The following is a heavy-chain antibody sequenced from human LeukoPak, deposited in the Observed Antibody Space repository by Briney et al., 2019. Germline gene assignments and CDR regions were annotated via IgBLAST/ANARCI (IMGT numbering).Heavy chain of an antibody. CDR3: ARVADSSDLSFDY. CDR1: VGSSSSGGYY. CDR2: IYYSGST. Sequence: SQILSFTGTVSVGSSSSGGYYWSWIRQHPRKGLEWIGYIYYSGSTYYNPSLKSRVTISVDTSKNQFSLKLSSVTAADTAVYYCARVADSSDLSFDYWGQGTLVTVSS. J-gene: IGHJ4*02. V-gene: IGHV4-31*03. D-gene: IGHD3-22*01.